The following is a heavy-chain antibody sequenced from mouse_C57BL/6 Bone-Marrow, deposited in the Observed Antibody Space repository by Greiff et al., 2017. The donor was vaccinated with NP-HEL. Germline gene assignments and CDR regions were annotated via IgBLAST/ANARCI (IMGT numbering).Heavy chain of an antibody. Sequence: VQLQQSGPELVKPGASVKISCKASGYSFADYNMNWVKQSNGKSLEWIGVINPNYGTTSYNQKFKGKATLTVDQSSSTAYMQLNSLTSEDSAVYYCASSLITTVVAYYAMDYWGQGTSVTVSS. CDR3: ASSLITTVVAYYAMDY. CDR2: INPNYGTT. J-gene: IGHJ4*01. CDR1: GYSFADYN. V-gene: IGHV1-39*01. D-gene: IGHD1-1*01.